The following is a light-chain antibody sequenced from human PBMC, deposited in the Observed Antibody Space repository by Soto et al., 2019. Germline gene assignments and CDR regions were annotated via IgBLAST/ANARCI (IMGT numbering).Light chain of an antibody. Sequence: QSVLTQPPAASGTPGQRVTISCSGSRSNIGSNTANWYQLLPGTAPKLLIHSNNQRPSGVPDRFSGSKSGTSASLAISGPQSEDEADYYCAAWDDSLDGWVFGGGTQLTVL. V-gene: IGLV1-44*01. CDR2: SNN. CDR1: RSNIGSNT. J-gene: IGLJ3*02. CDR3: AAWDDSLDGWV.